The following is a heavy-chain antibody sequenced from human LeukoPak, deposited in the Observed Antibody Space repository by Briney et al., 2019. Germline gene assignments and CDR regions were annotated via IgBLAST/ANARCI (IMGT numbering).Heavy chain of an antibody. CDR3: ARDQPTVTLHNQYSGMDV. D-gene: IGHD4-17*01. CDR2: ISSGGSTI. V-gene: IGHV3-48*03. Sequence: GGSLRLACAASGFTFSSYEMNWVRQAPGKWLEWVSYISSGGSTIYYADSVQGRFTISRDNAKNSLYLQMNSLRAEETAVYYCARDQPTVTLHNQYSGMDVWGHGTTVTVSS. CDR1: GFTFSSYE. J-gene: IGHJ6*02.